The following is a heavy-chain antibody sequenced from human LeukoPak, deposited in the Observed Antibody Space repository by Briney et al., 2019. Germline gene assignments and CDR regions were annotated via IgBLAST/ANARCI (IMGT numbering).Heavy chain of an antibody. Sequence: GGSLRLSCAAPGFTFSSYRMNWVRQAPGKGLEWVSSISDSSSYIYHADSVKGRFTISRDNAKNSVYLQMNSLRAEDTATYYCTKGENGMVVWGQGTTVTVSS. CDR3: TKGENGMVV. D-gene: IGHD1-26*01. V-gene: IGHV3-21*01. CDR1: GFTFSSYR. CDR2: ISDSSSYI. J-gene: IGHJ6*02.